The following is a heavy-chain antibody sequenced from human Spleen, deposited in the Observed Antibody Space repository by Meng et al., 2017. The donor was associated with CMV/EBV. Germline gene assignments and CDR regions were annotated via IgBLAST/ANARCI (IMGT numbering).Heavy chain of an antibody. CDR2: IHYSGTT. J-gene: IGHJ5*02. D-gene: IGHD4-17*01. Sequence: LRLSYTVSGGSVSSGSYYWSWIRQHPGKGLEWIGYIHYSGTTHYNPSLKSRVIISVDTSKNQFSLKLSSVTAADTAVYYCATYTVTTWGWFDPWGQGTLVTVSS. CDR3: ATYTVTTWGWFDP. V-gene: IGHV4-31*03. CDR1: GGSVSSGSYY.